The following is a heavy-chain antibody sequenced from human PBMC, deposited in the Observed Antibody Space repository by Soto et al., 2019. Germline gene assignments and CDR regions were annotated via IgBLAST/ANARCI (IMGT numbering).Heavy chain of an antibody. Sequence: GGSLRLSCAASGFTFSSYAMSWVRQAPGKGLEWVSAISGSGGSTYYADSVKGRFTISRDNSKNTLYLQMNSLRAEDTAVYYCAKDLLRSSTSCYFLFDYWGQGTLVTVSS. CDR3: AKDLLRSSTSCYFLFDY. V-gene: IGHV3-23*01. CDR1: GFTFSSYA. CDR2: ISGSGGST. J-gene: IGHJ4*02. D-gene: IGHD2-2*01.